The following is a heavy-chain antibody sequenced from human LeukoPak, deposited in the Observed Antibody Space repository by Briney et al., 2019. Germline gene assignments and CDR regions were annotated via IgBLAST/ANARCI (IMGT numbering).Heavy chain of an antibody. Sequence: PVKLSCKAYGGTFSSYAISWVRQPPGQGLEWLGGIIPIFGTANYAQKSQGRVTTTADESTSTAYMELSSLRSEDTAVYYCAIYGDYGGGYFDYWGQGTLVTVSS. J-gene: IGHJ4*02. D-gene: IGHD4-17*01. CDR3: AIYGDYGGGYFDY. V-gene: IGHV1-69*01. CDR1: GGTFSSYA. CDR2: IIPIFGTA.